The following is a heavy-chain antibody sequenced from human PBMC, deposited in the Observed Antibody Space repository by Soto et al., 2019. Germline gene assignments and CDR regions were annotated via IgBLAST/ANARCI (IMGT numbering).Heavy chain of an antibody. V-gene: IGHV1-69*01. J-gene: IGHJ5*02. CDR1: GGSFSDFA. D-gene: IGHD2-15*01. CDR3: ARDCRGGTCFPKWFDP. Sequence: QVQLVQSGPEVRRPGSSVKVSCKASGGSFSDFAISWVRQAPGQGLEWMGGVIPIFRTPKYAQKFQGRITIIADEHTNTAYMELSSLTSEDTAVYYCARDCRGGTCFPKWFDPWGQGTLVTVSS. CDR2: VIPIFRTP.